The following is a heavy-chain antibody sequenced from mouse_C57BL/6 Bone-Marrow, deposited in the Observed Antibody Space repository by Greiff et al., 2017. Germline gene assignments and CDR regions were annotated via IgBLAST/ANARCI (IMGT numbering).Heavy chain of an antibody. CDR1: GYTFTSYT. Sequence: VKLMESGAELARPGASVKMSCKASGYTFTSYTMPWVKQRPGQGLEWIGYINPSSGYTKYNRKFKDKSTLTADKSSSTAYMQLSSLTSEDSAVYYCATNWGFDYWGQGTTLTVSS. D-gene: IGHD4-1*01. V-gene: IGHV1-4*01. CDR3: ATNWGFDY. J-gene: IGHJ2*01. CDR2: INPSSGYT.